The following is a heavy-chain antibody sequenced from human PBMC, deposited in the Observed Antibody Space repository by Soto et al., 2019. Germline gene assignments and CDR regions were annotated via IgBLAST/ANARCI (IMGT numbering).Heavy chain of an antibody. Sequence: EVQLVESGGGLVKPGGSLRLSCAASGFTFSSYSMNWVRQAPGKGLELVSSISSSSSYIYYAYSVKGRLTISRDNAKKSLYLQMNSLSAEDTAVYYCARSLGAARPYYYDYGMAVWGQGTTVTVSS. CDR3: ARSLGAARPYYYDYGMAV. V-gene: IGHV3-21*01. J-gene: IGHJ6*02. CDR2: ISSSSSYI. CDR1: GFTFSSYS. D-gene: IGHD6-6*01.